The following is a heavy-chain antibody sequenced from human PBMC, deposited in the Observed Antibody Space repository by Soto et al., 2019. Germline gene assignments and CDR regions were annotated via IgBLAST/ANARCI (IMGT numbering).Heavy chain of an antibody. CDR2: IYPGDSDT. CDR1: EYNFTTTW. V-gene: IGHV5-51*01. D-gene: IGHD3-10*01. CDR3: ASGFTLDFFDS. Sequence: GESLKISCKGSEYNFTTTWIGWVRQMPGKGLEWMGIIYPGDSDTRYSPSFQGRVTISADKSITTAYLHWSSLKASDTAMYFCASGFTLDFFDSWGPGTPVTVS. J-gene: IGHJ4*02.